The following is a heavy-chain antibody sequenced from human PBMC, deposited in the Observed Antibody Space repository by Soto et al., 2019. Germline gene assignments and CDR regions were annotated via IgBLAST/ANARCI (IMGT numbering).Heavy chain of an antibody. D-gene: IGHD5-12*01. Sequence: EASVKVSCKASGYSFTSYGISWVRQAPGQGLEWMGWISAYNGNTNYAQKLQGRVTMTTDTSTSTAYMELRSLRSDDTAVYYCALTYSGYDGFDYWGQGTLVTVSS. CDR1: GYSFTSYG. J-gene: IGHJ4*02. CDR3: ALTYSGYDGFDY. V-gene: IGHV1-18*01. CDR2: ISAYNGNT.